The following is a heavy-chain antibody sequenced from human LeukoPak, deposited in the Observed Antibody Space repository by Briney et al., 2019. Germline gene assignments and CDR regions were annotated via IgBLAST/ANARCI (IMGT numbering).Heavy chain of an antibody. CDR3: AKDPGSSGWYAQAFDI. J-gene: IGHJ3*02. CDR1: GFTFSSYG. Sequence: GGSLRLSCAASGFTFSSYGMHWVRQAPGKGLEWVAFIRYDGSSKYYADSVKGRFTISRDNSKNTLYLQMNSLRAEDTAVYYCAKDPGSSGWYAQAFDIWGQGTMVTVSS. CDR2: IRYDGSSK. V-gene: IGHV3-30*02. D-gene: IGHD6-19*01.